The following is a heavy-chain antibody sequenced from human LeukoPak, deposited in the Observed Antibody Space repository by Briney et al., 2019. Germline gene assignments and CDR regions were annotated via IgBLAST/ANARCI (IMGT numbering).Heavy chain of an antibody. D-gene: IGHD2-2*01. CDR3: ARHLVAAPDY. CDR1: GVSISSSSYY. V-gene: IGHV4-39*01. Sequence: SETLSLTCTVSGVSISSSSYYWGWIRQPPGKGLEWIGSIYYSGSTYYNPSLKSRVTISVDTSKNQFSLKLSSVTAADTAVYYCARHLVAAPDYWGQGTLVTVSS. CDR2: IYYSGST. J-gene: IGHJ4*02.